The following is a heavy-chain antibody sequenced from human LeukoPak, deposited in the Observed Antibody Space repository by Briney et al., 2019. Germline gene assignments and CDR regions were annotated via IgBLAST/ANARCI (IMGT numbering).Heavy chain of an antibody. J-gene: IGHJ4*02. CDR1: TSSVGSNF. Sequence: PGGSLRLSCAESTSSVGSNFMSWVRQAPGKGLEWVSAISGSGDGTFYADSVKGRFTISRDNSKNTLYLQMDSLRAEDAAVYYCAKDVRGGCSGGTCYYWGQGTLVTVSS. CDR3: AKDVRGGCSGGTCYY. D-gene: IGHD2-15*01. CDR2: ISGSGDGT. V-gene: IGHV3-23*01.